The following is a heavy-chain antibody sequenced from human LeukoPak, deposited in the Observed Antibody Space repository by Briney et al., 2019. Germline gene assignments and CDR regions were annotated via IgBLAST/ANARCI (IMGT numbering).Heavy chain of an antibody. D-gene: IGHD3-22*01. CDR1: GYSFTTNW. CDR3: ARRSYDSSVYYRYMYYFDY. V-gene: IGHV5-51*01. Sequence: GESLKISCKCSGYSFTTNWIGWVRQMPGKGLEWMGIIYPGDSDTRYSPSFQGQVTISVDKSISTAYLQWSSLKASDTAMYYCARRSYDSSVYYRYMYYFDYWGQGTLVTVSS. CDR2: IYPGDSDT. J-gene: IGHJ4*02.